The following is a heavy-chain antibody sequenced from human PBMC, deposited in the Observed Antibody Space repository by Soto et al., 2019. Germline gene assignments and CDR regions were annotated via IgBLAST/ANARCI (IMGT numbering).Heavy chain of an antibody. CDR2: IIPIFGTA. D-gene: IGHD6-13*01. CDR3: ARDRLYSSSWYTQAGAFDI. J-gene: IGHJ3*02. V-gene: IGHV1-69*13. Sequence: SVKVSCKASGGTFSSYAISWVRQAPGQGLEWMGGIIPIFGTANYAQKFQGRVTITADESTSTAYMELSSLRSEDTAVYYCARDRLYSSSWYTQAGAFDIWGQGTMVTVSS. CDR1: GGTFSSYA.